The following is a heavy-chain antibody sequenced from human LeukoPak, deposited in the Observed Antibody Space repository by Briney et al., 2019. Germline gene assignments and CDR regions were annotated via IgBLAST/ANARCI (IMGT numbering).Heavy chain of an antibody. Sequence: PGGSLRLSCAASGFTFSSYSMNWVRQAPGKGLEWVSVIYSGGSTYYADSVKGRFTISKDNSKNTLYLQMNSLRAEDTAVYYCARGWDDILTGYFSPWFDPWGQGTLVTVSS. D-gene: IGHD3-9*01. V-gene: IGHV3-53*01. CDR2: IYSGGST. CDR3: ARGWDDILTGYFSPWFDP. J-gene: IGHJ5*02. CDR1: GFTFSSYS.